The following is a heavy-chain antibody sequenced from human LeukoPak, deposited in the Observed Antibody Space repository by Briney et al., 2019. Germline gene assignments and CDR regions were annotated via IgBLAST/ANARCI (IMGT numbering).Heavy chain of an antibody. CDR1: GGSISSSSYY. Sequence: PSETLSLTCTVSGGSISSSSYYWSWLRQPPGKGLEWIGYIYYTGSTNYNPSLKSRVTISVETSNNQFSLKLSSVTAADTAVYYCARLNEYCSGGSCYAYDFWGQGTLVTVSS. CDR2: IYYTGST. V-gene: IGHV4-61*01. CDR3: ARLNEYCSGGSCYAYDF. J-gene: IGHJ4*02. D-gene: IGHD2-15*01.